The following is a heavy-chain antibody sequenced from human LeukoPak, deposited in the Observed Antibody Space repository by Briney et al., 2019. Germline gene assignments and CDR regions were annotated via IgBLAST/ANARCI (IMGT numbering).Heavy chain of an antibody. D-gene: IGHD3-22*01. CDR3: ASNYYDSSGYYYTDY. V-gene: IGHV6-1*01. Sequence: SQTLSLTWAISGDSVSSNSAAWNWIRQCPSRGLEWLGRTYYRSKWFNDYGVSVKGRITINPDTSKNQFSLQLNSVTPEDTAVYYCASNYYDSSGYYYTDYWGQGTLVTVSS. CDR2: TYYRSKWFN. CDR1: GDSVSSNSAA. J-gene: IGHJ4*02.